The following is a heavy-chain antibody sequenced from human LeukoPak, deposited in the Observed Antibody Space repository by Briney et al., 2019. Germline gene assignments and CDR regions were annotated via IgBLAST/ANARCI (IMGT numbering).Heavy chain of an antibody. CDR1: GFTFSSYS. D-gene: IGHD6-6*01. V-gene: IGHV3-21*01. CDR2: ISSSSSYI. CDR3: ASWEDYSSSPPDY. J-gene: IGHJ4*02. Sequence: GGSLRLSCAASGFTFSSYSMNWVRQAPGKGLEWVSSISSSSSYIYYADSVKGRFTISRDNAKNSLYLQMNSLRAEDTAVYYCASWEDYSSSPPDYWGQRTLVTVSS.